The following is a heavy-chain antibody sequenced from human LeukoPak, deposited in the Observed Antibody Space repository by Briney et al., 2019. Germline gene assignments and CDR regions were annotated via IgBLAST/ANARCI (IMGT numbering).Heavy chain of an antibody. CDR2: INHSGST. CDR3: ARGNTRRLPFDY. V-gene: IGHV4-34*01. J-gene: IGHJ4*02. D-gene: IGHD1-14*01. Sequence: PSETLSLTCAVYGGSFSGYYWSWIRQPPGKGLEWIGEINHSGSTNYNPSLKSRVTISVDTSKNQFSLKLSSVTAADTAVYYCARGNTRRLPFDYWGQGTLVTVSS. CDR1: GGSFSGYY.